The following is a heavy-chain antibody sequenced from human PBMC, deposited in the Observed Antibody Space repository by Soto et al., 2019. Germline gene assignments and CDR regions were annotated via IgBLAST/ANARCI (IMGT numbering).Heavy chain of an antibody. D-gene: IGHD2-15*01. CDR3: AKDNSLHWFDP. CDR1: GFTFSSYA. CDR2: FNGNGGLT. Sequence: GGSLRLSCATSGFTFSSYAMTWVRQAPGKGLEWVSTFNGNGGLTYYADSVKGRFTISRDNSKNTLYLQMDSLRAEDTAIYYCAKDNSLHWFDPWGQGXLVTVYS. J-gene: IGHJ5*02. V-gene: IGHV3-23*01.